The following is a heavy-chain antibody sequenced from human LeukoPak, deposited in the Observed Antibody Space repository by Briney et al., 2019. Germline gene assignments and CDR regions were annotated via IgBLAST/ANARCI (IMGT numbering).Heavy chain of an antibody. CDR2: INHSGST. CDR3: ARRRDFWSGYYSIGFDY. J-gene: IGHJ4*02. V-gene: IGHV4-34*01. CDR1: GGSFSGYY. Sequence: SETLSLTCAVYGGSFSGYYWSWIRQPPGKGLEWIGEINHSGSTNYNPSLKSRVAISVDTSKNQLSLKLSSVTAADTAVYYCARRRDFWSGYYSIGFDYWGQGTLVTVSS. D-gene: IGHD3-3*01.